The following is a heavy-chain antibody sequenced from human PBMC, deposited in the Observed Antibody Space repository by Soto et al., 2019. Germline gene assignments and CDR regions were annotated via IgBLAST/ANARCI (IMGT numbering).Heavy chain of an antibody. CDR2: VDYSGNS. Sequence: SETLSLTCTVSGGSINTYDCSWIRQPPGKGLEWIGYVDYSGNSDSSPSLKSRVTISIDTSKKQVSLKLNSVTAADTAVYYCARNWFSVAGRFHFDYWGQGIPVTVSS. V-gene: IGHV4-59*01. J-gene: IGHJ4*02. D-gene: IGHD6-19*01. CDR3: ARNWFSVAGRFHFDY. CDR1: GGSINTYD.